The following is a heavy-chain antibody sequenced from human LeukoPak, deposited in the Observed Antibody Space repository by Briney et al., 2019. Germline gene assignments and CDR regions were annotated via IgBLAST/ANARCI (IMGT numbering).Heavy chain of an antibody. V-gene: IGHV1-18*01. CDR2: ISAYNGNT. Sequence: EASVKVSCKASGYTFTSYGISWVRQAPGQGLEWMGWISAYNGNTNYAQKLQGRVTMTTDTSTSTAYMELRSLRSDDTAVYYCARDPWHHYDFPPYNWFDPWGQGTLVTVSS. D-gene: IGHD3-3*01. CDR3: ARDPWHHYDFPPYNWFDP. J-gene: IGHJ5*02. CDR1: GYTFTSYG.